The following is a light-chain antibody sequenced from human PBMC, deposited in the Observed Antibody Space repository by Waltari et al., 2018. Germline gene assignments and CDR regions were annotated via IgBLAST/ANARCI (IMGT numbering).Light chain of an antibody. CDR3: QQYYSTPPK. Sequence: DIVMTQSPDSLAVSLGERATINCKSSQSVLYSSNNKNYSAWYQQKPGQPPKLLIYWASTRESGVPDRFSGSGSGTDFTLTIRSLQAEDVAVYYCQQYYSTPPKFGQGTKVEIK. J-gene: IGKJ1*01. V-gene: IGKV4-1*01. CDR2: WAS. CDR1: QSVLYSSNNKNY.